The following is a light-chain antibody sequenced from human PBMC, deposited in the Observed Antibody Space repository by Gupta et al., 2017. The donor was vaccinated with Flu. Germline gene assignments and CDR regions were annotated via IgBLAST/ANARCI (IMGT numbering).Light chain of an antibody. Sequence: GQTVTITCFGGSLGNKFVSWFQQKTGHPTLLILYNNNRRPAGMSGRISGSISGNATTVTITEPTSMEDADYYCQAWDSNSARVFGAGTKVTVL. V-gene: IGLV3-1*01. CDR2: NNN. CDR3: QAWDSNSARV. CDR1: SLGNKF. J-gene: IGLJ1*01.